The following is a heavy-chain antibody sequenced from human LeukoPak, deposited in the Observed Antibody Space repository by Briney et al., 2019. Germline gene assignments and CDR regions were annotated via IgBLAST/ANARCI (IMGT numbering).Heavy chain of an antibody. J-gene: IGHJ6*02. Sequence: GSLRLSCAASGFTFSSYGMHWVRQAPGKGLEWVAVISYDGSNKYYADSVKGRFTISRDNSKNTLYLQMNSLRAEDTAVYYCAKVLLSYGDFYKGRPYYYCGMDVWGQGTTVTVSS. D-gene: IGHD4-17*01. CDR3: AKVLLSYGDFYKGRPYYYCGMDV. CDR2: ISYDGSNK. V-gene: IGHV3-30*18. CDR1: GFTFSSYG.